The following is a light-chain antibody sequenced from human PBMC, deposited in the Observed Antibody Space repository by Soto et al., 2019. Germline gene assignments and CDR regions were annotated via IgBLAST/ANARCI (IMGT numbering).Light chain of an antibody. V-gene: IGLV2-8*01. Sequence: QSALTQPPSASGSPGQSVTISCTGTSSDVGGYNYVSWYQQYPGKAPKLMIFEVTRRPSGVPDRFSGSKSDNTASLTVSGLQAEDEAAYYCSSYAGSNKVVFGGGTKLTVL. CDR2: EVT. J-gene: IGLJ3*02. CDR3: SSYAGSNKVV. CDR1: SSDVGGYNY.